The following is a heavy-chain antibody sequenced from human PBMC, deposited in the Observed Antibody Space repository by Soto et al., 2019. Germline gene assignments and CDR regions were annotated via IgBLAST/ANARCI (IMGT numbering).Heavy chain of an antibody. J-gene: IGHJ6*02. V-gene: IGHV4-34*01. CDR2: INHSGST. CDR1: GGSFSGYY. D-gene: IGHD3-10*01. Sequence: SETLSLTCAVYGGSFSGYYWSWIRQPPGKGLEWIGEINHSGSTNYNPSLKSRVTISVDTSKNQFSLKLSSVTAADTAVYYCARGRNRHYYGSGSGMDVWGQGTTVTVSS. CDR3: ARGRNRHYYGSGSGMDV.